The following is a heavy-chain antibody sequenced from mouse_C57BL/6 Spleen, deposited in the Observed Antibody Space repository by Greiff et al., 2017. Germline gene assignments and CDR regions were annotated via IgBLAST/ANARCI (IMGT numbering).Heavy chain of an antibody. D-gene: IGHD1-1*01. J-gene: IGHJ2*01. V-gene: IGHV5-17*01. CDR1: GFTFSDYG. CDR3: ARGVVLRRYFDY. CDR2: ISSGSSTI. Sequence: EVHLVVSGGGLVLPGGSLKLSCAASGFTFSDYGMHWVRQSPEKGLVWVAYISSGSSTIYYADTVMGRFTISRDNAKITLFLQKTRLRSEDTAMYYCARGVVLRRYFDYWSQSTTLTVS.